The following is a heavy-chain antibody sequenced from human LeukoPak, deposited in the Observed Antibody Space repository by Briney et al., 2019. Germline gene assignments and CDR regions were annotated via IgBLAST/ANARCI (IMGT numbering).Heavy chain of an antibody. D-gene: IGHD6-19*01. CDR2: IYTSGST. CDR1: GGSISSYY. Sequence: SETLSLTCTVSGGSISSYYWSWIGQPAGKGLEWIGRIYTSGSTNYNPSPKSRVTMSVDTSKNQFSLKLSSVTAADTAVYYCASLPEIAVAGSDAFDIWGQGTMVTVSS. J-gene: IGHJ3*02. V-gene: IGHV4-4*07. CDR3: ASLPEIAVAGSDAFDI.